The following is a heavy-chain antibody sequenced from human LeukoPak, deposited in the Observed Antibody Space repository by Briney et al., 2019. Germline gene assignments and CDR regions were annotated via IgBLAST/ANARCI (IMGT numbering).Heavy chain of an antibody. D-gene: IGHD3-10*02. Sequence: GGPLRLSCAASGFIFNNAWMSWVRQVPGKGLEWVGRIKSKINGGTTDYAAPVKGRFTISRDDSKNTVYLQMNSLRAEDTAVYYCAELGITMIGGVWGKGTTVTISS. J-gene: IGHJ6*04. CDR3: AELGITMIGGV. CDR2: IKSKINGGTT. CDR1: GFIFNNAW. V-gene: IGHV3-15*01.